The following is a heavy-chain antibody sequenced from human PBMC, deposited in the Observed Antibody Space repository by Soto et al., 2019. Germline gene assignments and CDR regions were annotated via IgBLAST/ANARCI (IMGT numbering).Heavy chain of an antibody. CDR1: GGSITGYY. CDR2: IHYSGST. D-gene: IGHD4-4*01. V-gene: IGHV4-59*08. Sequence: PSVTLSLTCTVSGGSITGYYWSWIRQPPGKGPEWIGNIHYSGSTNYNPSLKSRVTISVDMSKNQFSLRLSSVTAAETAVYYCARHSYYSSPLRFDPWGQGTLVTVSS. J-gene: IGHJ5*02. CDR3: ARHSYYSSPLRFDP.